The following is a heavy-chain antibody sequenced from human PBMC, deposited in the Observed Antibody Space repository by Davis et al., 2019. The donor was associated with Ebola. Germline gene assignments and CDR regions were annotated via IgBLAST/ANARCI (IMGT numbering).Heavy chain of an antibody. D-gene: IGHD6-19*01. CDR1: GFTLGSYP. V-gene: IGHV3-23*01. CDR2: ISGSGGRT. J-gene: IGHJ5*02. CDR3: AKDPISSGWWGSDWFAP. Sequence: GESLKISCASSGFTLGSYPMRWVRQAPGKGLAWVSAISGSGGRTNYADSVKGRFTISRDNSINTLYLQMNSLRAEDTAIYYCAKDPISSGWWGSDWFAPWGQGTLVTVSS.